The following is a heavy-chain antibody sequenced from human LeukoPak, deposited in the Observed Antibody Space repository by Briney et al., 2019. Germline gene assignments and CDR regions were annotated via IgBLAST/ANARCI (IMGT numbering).Heavy chain of an antibody. CDR2: ISSSSSYI. D-gene: IGHD5-18*01. CDR3: ARALQLWLRADPAGDAFDI. V-gene: IGHV3-21*01. CDR1: GFTFSSYS. J-gene: IGHJ3*02. Sequence: PGGSLRLSCAASGFTFSSYSMNWVRQAPGKGLEWVSSISSSSSYIYYADSVKGRFTISRDNAKNSLYLQMNSLRAEDTAVYYCARALQLWLRADPAGDAFDIWGQGTMVTVSS.